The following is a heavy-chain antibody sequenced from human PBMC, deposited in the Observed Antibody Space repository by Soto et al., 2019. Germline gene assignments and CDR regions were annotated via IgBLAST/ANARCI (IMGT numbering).Heavy chain of an antibody. J-gene: IGHJ4*02. CDR1: GFSFSSYW. D-gene: IGHD3-22*01. V-gene: IGHV3-7*03. CDR3: AKVGLFDGNKLITFEF. Sequence: PGGSLRLSCAASGFSFSSYWMSWVRQAPGRGLEWVANINQDATRQSYVDSVEGQFSISRDNAKISLYLQMNSLRVEDTAVYYCAKVGLFDGNKLITFEFWGQGTLVTVSS. CDR2: INQDATRQ.